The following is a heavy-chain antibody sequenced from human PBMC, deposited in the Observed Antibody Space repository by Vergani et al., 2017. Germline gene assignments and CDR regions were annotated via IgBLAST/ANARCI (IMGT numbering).Heavy chain of an antibody. J-gene: IGHJ5*02. CDR3: AKDTAGYCSSTSCYAPGGWFDP. CDR1: GGNIDFSA. Sequence: EVHLVESGGGLVQPGRSLRLSCVASGGNIDFSAMHWVRQAPGKGLEWVSGVSWNSDNIQYADSVKGRFTISRDNSKNTLYLQMNSLRAEDTAVYYCAKDTAGYCSSTSCYAPGGWFDPWGQGTLVTVSS. CDR2: VSWNSDNI. D-gene: IGHD2-2*01. V-gene: IGHV3-9*01.